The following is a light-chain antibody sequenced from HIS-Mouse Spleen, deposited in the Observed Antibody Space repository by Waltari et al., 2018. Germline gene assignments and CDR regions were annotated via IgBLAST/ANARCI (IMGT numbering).Light chain of an antibody. CDR1: ALPKKY. CDR2: EDR. J-gene: IGLJ2*01. Sequence: SYELTPPRSVSVSPGQTAMIASSRDALPKKYSSLYQQKSGQAPVLVIYEDRKRPSGIPERFSGSSSGTMATLTISGAQVEDEADYYCYSTDSSGNHRVFGGGTKLTVL. V-gene: IGLV3-10*01. CDR3: YSTDSSGNHRV.